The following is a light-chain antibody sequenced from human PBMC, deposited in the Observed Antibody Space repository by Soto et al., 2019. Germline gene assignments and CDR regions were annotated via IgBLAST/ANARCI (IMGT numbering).Light chain of an antibody. CDR2: EGS. V-gene: IGLV2-23*01. CDR1: SSDVGSSNL. CDR3: SSYAGTGTVV. Sequence: QSVLTQPASLSGTPGQSITISCTGTSSDVGSSNLVSWYQQHPGKAPKLMIYEGSKRPSGVSNRFSGSKSGNTASLTISGLQAEDEADYYCSSYAGTGTVVFGGGTKLTVL. J-gene: IGLJ2*01.